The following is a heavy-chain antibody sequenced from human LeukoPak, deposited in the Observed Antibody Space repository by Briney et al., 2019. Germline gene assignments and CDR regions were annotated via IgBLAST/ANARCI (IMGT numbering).Heavy chain of an antibody. J-gene: IGHJ6*02. CDR3: ARARPWTSYYYYGMDV. CDR2: IWYDGSNK. V-gene: IGHV3-33*01. Sequence: QTGGSLRLSCAASGFTFSSYGMHWVRQAPGKGLEWAAVIWYDGSNKYYADSVKGRFTISRDNSKNMLYLQMNSLRAEDTAVYYCARARPWTSYYYYGMDVWGQGTTVTVSS. CDR1: GFTFSSYG. D-gene: IGHD3/OR15-3a*01.